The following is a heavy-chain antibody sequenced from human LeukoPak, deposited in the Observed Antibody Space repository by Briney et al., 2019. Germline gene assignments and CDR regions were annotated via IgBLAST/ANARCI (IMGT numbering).Heavy chain of an antibody. CDR3: ARGRRTDIVVVVAATAPKSYYYYYGMDV. CDR2: MNPNSGNT. Sequence: ASVKVSCKASGYTFTSYDINWVRQATGQGLEWMGWMNPNSGNTGYAQKFQGRVTMTRNTSISTAYMELSSLRSEDTAVYYCARGRRTDIVVVVAATAPKSYYYYYGMDVWGRGTTVTVSS. V-gene: IGHV1-8*01. J-gene: IGHJ6*02. CDR1: GYTFTSYD. D-gene: IGHD2-15*01.